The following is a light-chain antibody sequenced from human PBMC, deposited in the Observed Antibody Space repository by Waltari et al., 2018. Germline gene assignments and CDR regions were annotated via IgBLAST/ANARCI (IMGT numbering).Light chain of an antibody. CDR2: DAS. CDR3: QQRSNWYS. J-gene: IGKJ2*01. CDR1: QSVSNF. V-gene: IGKV3-11*01. Sequence: EIVLTQSPAPLSLSPGARATLSCRASQSVSNFLAWYQQKPGQAPRLLIYDASNRATGIPARFSGSGSGTDFTLTISSLEPEDFAVYYCQQRSNWYSFGQGTKLEIK.